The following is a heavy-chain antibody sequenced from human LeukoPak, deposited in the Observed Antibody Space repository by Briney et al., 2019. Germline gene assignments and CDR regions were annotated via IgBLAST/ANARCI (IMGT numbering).Heavy chain of an antibody. J-gene: IGHJ4*02. CDR2: ISSSSSYI. CDR1: GFTFSSYA. CDR3: ASWAIAAVVRV. Sequence: GGSLRLSCAASGFTFSSYAMSWVRQAPGKGLEWVSSISSSSSYIYYADSVKGRFTISRDNAKNSLYLQMNSLRAEDTAVYYCASWAIAAVVRVWGQGTLVTVSS. V-gene: IGHV3-21*01. D-gene: IGHD6-13*01.